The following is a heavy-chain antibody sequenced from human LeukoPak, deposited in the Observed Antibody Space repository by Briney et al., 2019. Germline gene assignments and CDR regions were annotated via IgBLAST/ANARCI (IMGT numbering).Heavy chain of an antibody. Sequence: GASVKVSCKASGGTFSSYAISWVRQAPGQGLEWMGWISAYNGNTNYAQKLQGRVTMTTDTSTSTAYMELRSLRSDDTAVYYCARDQDSSFSRIYYYYGMDVWGQGTTVTVSS. CDR2: ISAYNGNT. V-gene: IGHV1-18*01. CDR1: GGTFSSYA. J-gene: IGHJ6*02. CDR3: ARDQDSSFSRIYYYYGMDV. D-gene: IGHD2-15*01.